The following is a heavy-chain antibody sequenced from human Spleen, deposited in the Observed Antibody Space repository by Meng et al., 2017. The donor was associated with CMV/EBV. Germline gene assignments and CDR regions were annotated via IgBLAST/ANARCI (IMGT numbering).Heavy chain of an antibody. D-gene: IGHD6-13*01. CDR3: ARDDEGGTSWTKIDY. CDR2: IYYTGTT. V-gene: IGHV4-39*07. Sequence: GSLRLSCTVSGGSISPTNYYWGWLRQPPGKGLEWIASIYYTGTTYHSPSLKSRITMSVDTSKNLFSLRLRSMTAADTAVYYCARDDEGGTSWTKIDYWGQGALVTVSS. CDR1: GGSISPTNYY. J-gene: IGHJ4*02.